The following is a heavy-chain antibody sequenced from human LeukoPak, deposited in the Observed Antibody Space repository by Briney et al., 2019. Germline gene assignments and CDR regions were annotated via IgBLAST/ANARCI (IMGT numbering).Heavy chain of an antibody. CDR2: IYPGDSDT. Sequence: GESLKISCKGSGYSFTSYWIGWVRQMPGKGLEWMGIIYPGDSDTRYSPSFQGQVTISADKSISTAYLQWSSLKASDTAMYYCARQAYCSGGSCYSNAFDIWGQGTMVTVSS. CDR3: ARQAYCSGGSCYSNAFDI. D-gene: IGHD2-15*01. CDR1: GYSFTSYW. V-gene: IGHV5-51*01. J-gene: IGHJ3*02.